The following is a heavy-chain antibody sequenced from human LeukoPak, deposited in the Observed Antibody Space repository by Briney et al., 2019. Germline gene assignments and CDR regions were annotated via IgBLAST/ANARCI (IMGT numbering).Heavy chain of an antibody. D-gene: IGHD3-9*01. CDR2: IPYDGSNK. J-gene: IGHJ4*02. CDR1: GFTFSSYG. V-gene: IGHV3-30*02. CDR3: AKDDYDILTGYSSFDY. Sequence: GGSLRLSCAASGFTFSSYGMHWVRQAPGKVLEWVAFIPYDGSNKYYADSVKGRFTISRDNSKNTLYLQMNSLRAEDTAVYYCAKDDYDILTGYSSFDYWGQGTLVTVSS.